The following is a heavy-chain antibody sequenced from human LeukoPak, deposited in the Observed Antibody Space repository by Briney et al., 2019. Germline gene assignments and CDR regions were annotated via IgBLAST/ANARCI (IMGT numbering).Heavy chain of an antibody. CDR1: GYPINNAYY. CDR3: ARGEEATSDGYKGHFFDF. CDR2: LYHPDST. J-gene: IGHJ4*01. Sequence: PSETLSLTCAVSGYPINNAYYWVWIRQPPGKGLEWIGSLYHPDSTYYNPSLKGRVTMSVDTSRNQFSLKLSFVTAADTAVYYCARGEEATSDGYKGHFFDFWGQGTLVTVPS. D-gene: IGHD5-24*01. V-gene: IGHV4-38-2*01.